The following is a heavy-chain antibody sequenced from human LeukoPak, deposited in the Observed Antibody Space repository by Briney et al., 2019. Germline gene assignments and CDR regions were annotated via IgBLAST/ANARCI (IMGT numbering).Heavy chain of an antibody. J-gene: IGHJ3*01. CDR1: GFTFSRYW. CDR2: IKKDGGEK. V-gene: IGHV3-7*04. CDR3: ARWLAKRSAFDV. D-gene: IGHD6-19*01. Sequence: GGSLRLSCAASGFTFSRYWMSWVRQAPGKGLEWVANIKKDGGEKYYVDSVKGRFTISRDNAKNSLYLQMNSLRAEDTAVYYCARWLAKRSAFDVWGQGTMVTVSS.